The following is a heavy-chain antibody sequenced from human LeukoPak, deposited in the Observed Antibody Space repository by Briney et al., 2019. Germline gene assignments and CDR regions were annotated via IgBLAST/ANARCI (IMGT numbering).Heavy chain of an antibody. J-gene: IGHJ4*02. CDR2: INHSGST. CDR1: GGSFSGYY. CDR3: ARGPGTAMGTRYPLDC. D-gene: IGHD5-18*01. Sequence: PSETLSLTCAVYGGSFSGYYWSWIRQPPGKGLEWIGEINHSGSTNYNPSLKSRVTISVDTSKNQSSLKLSALSAADTAVYYCARGPGTAMGTRYPLDCWGEASLVSDCS. V-gene: IGHV4-34*01.